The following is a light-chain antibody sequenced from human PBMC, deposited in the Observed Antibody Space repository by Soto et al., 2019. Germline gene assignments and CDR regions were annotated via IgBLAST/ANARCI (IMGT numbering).Light chain of an antibody. V-gene: IGKV3-15*01. J-gene: IGKJ1*01. Sequence: EIVMTQSPATLSVSPGEKATLSCRASQSVSNNLAWFQQKPGQVPRLLIYGASNRATGVSARFSGSGSVTEFTLTISSLQSEDCAVYYCQQYHYWWTFGQGTKVEIK. CDR3: QQYHYWWT. CDR1: QSVSNN. CDR2: GAS.